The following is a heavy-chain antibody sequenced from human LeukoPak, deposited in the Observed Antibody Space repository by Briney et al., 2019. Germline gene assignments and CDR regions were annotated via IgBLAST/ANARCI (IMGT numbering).Heavy chain of an antibody. D-gene: IGHD3-22*01. Sequence: GGTLRLSCAASGFTFRNHGMNWVRQAPGKGLEWVSGISPSGGGTYYADSVKGRFTISRDNAKNSLYLQMNSLRAEDTAVYYCARERGDTYYYDSSGYPRYNWFDPWGQGTLVTVSS. J-gene: IGHJ5*02. CDR1: GFTFRNHG. CDR3: ARERGDTYYYDSSGYPRYNWFDP. V-gene: IGHV3-21*01. CDR2: ISPSGGGT.